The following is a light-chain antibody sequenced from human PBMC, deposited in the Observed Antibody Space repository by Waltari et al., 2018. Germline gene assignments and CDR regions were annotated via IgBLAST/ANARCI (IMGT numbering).Light chain of an antibody. CDR1: DNVNNY. CDR3: QHNYGTPPT. Sequence: DIQMTQSPSSLSASVGDRVTITCRASDNVNNYLSWYQQKPGKAPKLLIYEASTLQSGVPSRFSGSASGPDYTFTSSSLQSEDVATYYCQHNYGTPPTFGGGTKVEIK. CDR2: EAS. V-gene: IGKV1-39*01. J-gene: IGKJ4*01.